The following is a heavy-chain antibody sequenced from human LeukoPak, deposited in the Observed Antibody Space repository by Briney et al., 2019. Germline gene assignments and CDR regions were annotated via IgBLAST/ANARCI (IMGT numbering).Heavy chain of an antibody. CDR2: INHSGST. CDR3: ARDGYSYGFDY. V-gene: IGHV4-34*01. CDR1: GGSFSGYY. J-gene: IGHJ4*02. D-gene: IGHD5-18*01. Sequence: SETLSLTCAVYGGSFSGYYWSWIRQPPGKGLEWIGEINHSGSTNYNPSLKSRVTISVDTSKNQFSLKLSSVTAADTAVYYCARDGYSYGFDYWGQGTLVTVSS.